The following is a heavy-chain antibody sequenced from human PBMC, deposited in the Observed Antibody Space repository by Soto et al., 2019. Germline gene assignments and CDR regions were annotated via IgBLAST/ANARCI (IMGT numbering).Heavy chain of an antibody. CDR1: GFTFSSYA. D-gene: IGHD1-26*01. CDR3: AKAQYSGSYSSAFDY. Sequence: GGSLRLSCAASGFTFSSYAMSWVRQAPGKGLEWVSAISGSGGSTYYADSVKGRFTISRDNSKNTLYLQMNSLRAEDTAVYYCAKAQYSGSYSSAFDYWGQGTLVTVSS. V-gene: IGHV3-23*01. J-gene: IGHJ4*02. CDR2: ISGSGGST.